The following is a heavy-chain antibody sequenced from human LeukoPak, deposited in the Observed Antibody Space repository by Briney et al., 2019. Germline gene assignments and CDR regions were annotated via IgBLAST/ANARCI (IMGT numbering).Heavy chain of an antibody. J-gene: IGHJ4*02. V-gene: IGHV3-7*01. Sequence: GGSLRLSCAASGFTSGFTFSNYWMRWVSQAPGKGLEWVANIKEDGSAEFYVDSVKGRFTISRDNAKNSLYLQMNSLRAEDTAVYYCATSRDAPMETGGQGTLVTVSS. CDR1: GFTFSNYW. CDR2: IKEDGSAE. CDR3: ATSRDAPMET. D-gene: IGHD5-18*01.